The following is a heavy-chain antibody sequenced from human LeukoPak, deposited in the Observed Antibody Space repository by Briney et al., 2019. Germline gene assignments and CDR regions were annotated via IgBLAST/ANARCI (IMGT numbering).Heavy chain of an antibody. CDR3: ARALLLAAAGGFDY. CDR1: GYTFTSYG. CDR2: ISAYNGNT. V-gene: IGHV1-18*01. D-gene: IGHD6-13*01. J-gene: IGHJ4*02. Sequence: ASVKVSCKASGYTFTSYGINWVRQAPAQGLEWMGWISAYNGNTNYAQKLQGRVTMTTDTSTSTAYMELRSLRSDDTAVYYCARALLLAAAGGFDYWGQGTLVTVSS.